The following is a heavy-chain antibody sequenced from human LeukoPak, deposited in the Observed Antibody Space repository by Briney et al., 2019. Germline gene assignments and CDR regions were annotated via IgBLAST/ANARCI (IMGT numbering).Heavy chain of an antibody. J-gene: IGHJ6*03. V-gene: IGHV4-34*01. Sequence: SETLSLTCAVYGGSFSGYYWSWIRQPPGKGLEWIGEINHSGSTNYNPSLKSRVTISVDTSKNQFSLKLSSVTAADTAVYYCARGPPRHYYYYYYMDVWGKGTTVTVSS. CDR3: ARGPPRHYYYYYYMDV. CDR1: GGSFSGYY. CDR2: INHSGST.